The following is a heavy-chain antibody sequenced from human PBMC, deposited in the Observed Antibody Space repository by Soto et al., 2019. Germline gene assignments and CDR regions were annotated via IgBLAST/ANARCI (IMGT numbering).Heavy chain of an antibody. CDR3: ARYLGYNWNDELYYYYMDV. D-gene: IGHD1-1*01. CDR2: IYYSGST. Sequence: TSETLSLTCTVSGGSISSYYWSWIRQPPGKGLEWIGYIYYSGSTNYNPSLKSRVTISVDTSKNQFSLKLSSVTAADTAVYYCARYLGYNWNDELYYYYMDVWGKGTTVTVSS. V-gene: IGHV4-59*01. J-gene: IGHJ6*03. CDR1: GGSISSYY.